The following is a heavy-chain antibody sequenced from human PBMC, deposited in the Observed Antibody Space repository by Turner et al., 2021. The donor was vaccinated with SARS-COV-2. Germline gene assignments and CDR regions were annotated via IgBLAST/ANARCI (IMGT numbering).Heavy chain of an antibody. CDR2: IKQDGSEK. D-gene: IGHD2-15*01. CDR3: ARDPNSGASL. V-gene: IGHV3-7*04. J-gene: IGHJ4*02. CDR1: GFTFSNW. Sequence: EEQLVESGGGLVQPGGSLRLSCTASGFTFSNWMHWVRQAPGKGLEWVANIKQDGSEKYFVDSVKGRFTISRDNAKNSLYLQMNSLRAEDTAVYYGARDPNSGASLWGQGILVTVSS.